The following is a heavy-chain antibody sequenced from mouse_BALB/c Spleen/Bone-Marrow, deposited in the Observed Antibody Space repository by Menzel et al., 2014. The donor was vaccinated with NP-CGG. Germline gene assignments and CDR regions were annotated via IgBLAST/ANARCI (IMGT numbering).Heavy chain of an antibody. D-gene: IGHD2-4*01. CDR3: ERGVDFFSWFAY. CDR1: GFTFSNYG. V-gene: IGHV5-6-3*01. J-gene: IGHJ3*01. Sequence: EVNVVESGGGLVQPGGSLKLSCAASGFTFSNYGMSWVRQTPDKRLEFVATITANGGDTYYPDSVKGRFTISRDNAKNPRYLQMSSLTAKDPAKYCCERGVDFFSWFAYGGQGTLVAVSA. CDR2: ITANGGDT.